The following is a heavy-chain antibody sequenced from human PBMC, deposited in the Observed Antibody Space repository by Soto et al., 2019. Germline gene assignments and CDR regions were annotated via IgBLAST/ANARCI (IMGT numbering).Heavy chain of an antibody. V-gene: IGHV4-4*07. CDR2: VYISGST. CDR1: GGSISTYY. Sequence: SETLSLTCTVSGGSISTYYWNWIRQSAGKGLEWIGRVYISGSTNYHPSLKSRVAMSVDTSNDQFSLKVTSVTAADTAVYYCARGGRDGFDIWGQGTMVTVSS. J-gene: IGHJ3*02. CDR3: ARGGRDGFDI.